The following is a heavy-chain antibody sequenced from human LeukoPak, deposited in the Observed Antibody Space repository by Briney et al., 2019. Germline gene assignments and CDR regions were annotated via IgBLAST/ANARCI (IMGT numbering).Heavy chain of an antibody. D-gene: IGHD1-14*01. J-gene: IGHJ4*02. CDR1: GGSISSYY. V-gene: IGHV4-59*01. CDR3: ARAILSNRPFDY. CDR2: IYYSGST. Sequence: PSETLSLTCTVSGGSISSYYWSWIRQPPGKGLEWIGYIYYSGSTNYNPSLKSRVTISVDTSKNQFSLKLSSVTAADTAVYYCARAILSNRPFDYWGQGTLVTVSS.